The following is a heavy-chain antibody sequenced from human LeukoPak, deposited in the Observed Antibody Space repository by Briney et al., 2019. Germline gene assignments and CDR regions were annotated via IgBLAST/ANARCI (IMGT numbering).Heavy chain of an antibody. J-gene: IGHJ4*02. CDR3: AKERISSGWFVASGY. D-gene: IGHD6-19*01. CDR1: GFTFSSYA. CDR2: ISGSGDYT. Sequence: GGSLRLSCAASGFTFSSYAMTWVRQAPGKGLEWVSGISGSGDYTYYTDSVKGRFTISRDNSKNTLYLQMNSLRAEDTAVYYCAKERISSGWFVASGYWGQGTLVTVSS. V-gene: IGHV3-23*01.